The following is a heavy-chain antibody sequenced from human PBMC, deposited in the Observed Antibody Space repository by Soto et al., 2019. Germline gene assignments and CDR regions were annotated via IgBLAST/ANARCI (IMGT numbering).Heavy chain of an antibody. V-gene: IGHV4-4*02. CDR2: IYHSGST. CDR3: AREDCSSTSCSPFDY. CDR1: SGSISSSNW. Sequence: QVQLQESGPGLVKPSGTLSLTCAVSSGSISSSNWWSWVRQPPGKGLEWIGEIYHSGSTNYNPSLKSRVTISVDKSKNQCSLKLSSVTAADTAVYYCAREDCSSTSCSPFDYWGQGTLVTVSS. D-gene: IGHD2-2*01. J-gene: IGHJ4*02.